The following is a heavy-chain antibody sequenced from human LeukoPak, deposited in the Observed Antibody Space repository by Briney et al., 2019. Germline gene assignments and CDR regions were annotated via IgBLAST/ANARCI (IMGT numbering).Heavy chain of an antibody. V-gene: IGHV3-23*01. CDR2: ISAGGDLT. D-gene: IGHD2/OR15-2a*01. Sequence: GGSLRLSCAASGFTFSGYGMSWVRQAPGKGLEWVAAISAGGDLTNYADSVKGRFTISRDSSKNMLYVQMNSLRAEDTAIYYCAKGLISRATYFFYFDYWGQGTLVTVSS. CDR1: GFTFSGYG. J-gene: IGHJ4*02. CDR3: AKGLISRATYFFYFDY.